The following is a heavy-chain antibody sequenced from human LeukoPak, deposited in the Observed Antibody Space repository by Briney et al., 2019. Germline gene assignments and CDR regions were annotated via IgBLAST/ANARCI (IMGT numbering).Heavy chain of an antibody. J-gene: IGHJ3*02. CDR1: GDSISGYY. CDR3: ARDKWIPYCSSTSCYHAFDI. Sequence: PSETLSLTCTVSGDSISGYYWSWIRQPPGKGLEYIGYIYYSGSTSYSPSLKSRVTISVDTSKNLFSLKLSSVTAADTAVYYCARDKWIPYCSSTSCYHAFDIWGQGTMVTVSS. V-gene: IGHV4-59*01. CDR2: IYYSGST. D-gene: IGHD2-2*01.